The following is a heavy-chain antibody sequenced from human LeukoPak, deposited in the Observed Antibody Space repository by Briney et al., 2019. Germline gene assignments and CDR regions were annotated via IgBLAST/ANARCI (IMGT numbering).Heavy chain of an antibody. V-gene: IGHV4-59*01. Sequence: SETLSLTCTVSGGSISSYYWSWIRQPPGKGLEWIGYIYYSGSTNYNPSLKSRVTISVDTSKNQFSLELSSVTAADTAVYYCARGGAYCGGDCWGDTFDIWGQGTMVTVSS. CDR1: GGSISSYY. D-gene: IGHD2-21*02. CDR2: IYYSGST. J-gene: IGHJ3*02. CDR3: ARGGAYCGGDCWGDTFDI.